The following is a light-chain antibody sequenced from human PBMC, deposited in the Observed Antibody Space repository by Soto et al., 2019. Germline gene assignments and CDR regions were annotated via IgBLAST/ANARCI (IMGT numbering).Light chain of an antibody. CDR3: QQSYILPRT. CDR2: GAS. Sequence: DIQMTQSPSSLPASVGDRVTITCRASQSISTNLNWYQQKPGKAPKVLIYGASSLRSGVPSRFSGNGSGTYFTLTINSQQPEDFATYFCQQSYILPRTFGGGTRVEI. V-gene: IGKV1-39*01. CDR1: QSISTN. J-gene: IGKJ4*01.